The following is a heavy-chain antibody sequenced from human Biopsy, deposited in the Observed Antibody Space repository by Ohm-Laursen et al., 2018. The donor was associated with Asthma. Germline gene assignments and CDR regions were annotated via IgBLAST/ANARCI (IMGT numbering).Heavy chain of an antibody. J-gene: IGHJ4*02. Sequence: SLRLSCSASGFTFSSSAMSWVRQAPGKGLERVSVITGSGGTTYYADSVRGRFTISRDNSKSTLFLQMDSLSAEDTAVYYCAKDFRGIAVAGDRGFDYWGQGTLVTVSS. D-gene: IGHD6-19*01. V-gene: IGHV3-23*01. CDR1: GFTFSSSA. CDR2: ITGSGGTT. CDR3: AKDFRGIAVAGDRGFDY.